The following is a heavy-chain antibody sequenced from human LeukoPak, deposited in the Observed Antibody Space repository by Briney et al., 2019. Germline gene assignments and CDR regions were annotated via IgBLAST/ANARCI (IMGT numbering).Heavy chain of an antibody. CDR2: ISAYNGNT. J-gene: IGHJ4*02. D-gene: IGHD6-19*01. V-gene: IGHV1-18*01. CDR1: GYTFTSYG. Sequence: ASVMVSCKASGYTFTSYGISWVRQAPGQGLEWMGWISAYNGNTNYAQKLQGRVTMTTDTSTSTAYMELRSLRSDDTAVYYCARVGYSSGWYNYFDYWGQGTLVTVSS. CDR3: ARVGYSSGWYNYFDY.